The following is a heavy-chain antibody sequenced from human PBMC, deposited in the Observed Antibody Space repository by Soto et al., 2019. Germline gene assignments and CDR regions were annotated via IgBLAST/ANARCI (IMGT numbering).Heavy chain of an antibody. CDR2: IFFTGNT. CDR3: ASRHCSRGNCYNPGFES. V-gene: IGHV4-39*02. J-gene: IGHJ4*02. D-gene: IGHD2-15*01. Sequence: PWETLSLTCTLSVGSISSLSYYCGWIRQPPWKGLEWIGSIFFTGNTYYNPSLESRVAISVDTSRNHFSLTVNSVTAADTAVYYCASRHCSRGNCYNPGFESWGQGTLVSLS. CDR1: VGSISSLSYY.